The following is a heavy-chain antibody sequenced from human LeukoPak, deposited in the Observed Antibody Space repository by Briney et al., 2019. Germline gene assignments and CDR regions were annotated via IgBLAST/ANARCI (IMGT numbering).Heavy chain of an antibody. V-gene: IGHV5-51*01. J-gene: IGHJ4*02. Sequence: ESLKISCKGSGYSFTTYWIGWVRQMPGRGLEWMGIIYPGDSDTRYSPSFQGQVTISADKSISTAYLQWSSLKASDTAMYYCARQFRDSSGYYSYYFDYWGQGTLVTVSS. CDR2: IYPGDSDT. CDR3: ARQFRDSSGYYSYYFDY. CDR1: GYSFTTYW. D-gene: IGHD3-22*01.